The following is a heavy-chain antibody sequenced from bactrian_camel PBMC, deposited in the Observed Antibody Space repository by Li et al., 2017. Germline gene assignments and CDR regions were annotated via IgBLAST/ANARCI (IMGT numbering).Heavy chain of an antibody. CDR2: IESDGST. V-gene: IGHV3S9*01. CDR1: GDTISRYC. Sequence: QVQLVESGGGSVQVGGSLRLSCVASGDTISRYCMGWFRQIPDKEREGVAGIESDGSTSYADSVKGRFTISRDHAQDTLVLQLSGLKTEDAATYYCAKSGYSTWTANAWGKGTQVTVS. D-gene: IGHD1*01. CDR3: AKSGYSTWTANA. J-gene: IGHJ6*01.